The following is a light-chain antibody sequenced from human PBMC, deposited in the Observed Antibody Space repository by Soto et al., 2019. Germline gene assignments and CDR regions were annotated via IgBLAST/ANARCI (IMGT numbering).Light chain of an antibody. CDR2: LGS. CDR3: MQALHTPT. V-gene: IGKV2-28*01. J-gene: IGKJ5*01. Sequence: DIVMTQSPLSLDVTPGEPASISCSSSQGLLHSNGYNYLDWYLQKPGHSPQLLIYLGSNRASGVPDRFSGSGSGTDFTLKISRVEAEDVGVYYCMQALHTPTVGPGTRLEIK. CDR1: QGLLHSNGYNY.